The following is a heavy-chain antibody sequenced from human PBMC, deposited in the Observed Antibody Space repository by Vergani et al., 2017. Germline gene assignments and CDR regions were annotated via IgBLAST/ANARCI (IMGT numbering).Heavy chain of an antibody. Sequence: EVQLVESGGGLVQPGRSLRLSCAASGFTFDDYGMHWVRQAPGKGLEWVSGISWNSNNIGYADSVKGRFTISRDNAKNSLYLQMNSLRAEDTALYFCAKDRGWSSSREFDIWGQGTMVTVSS. V-gene: IGHV3-9*01. CDR1: GFTFDDYG. CDR2: ISWNSNNI. J-gene: IGHJ3*02. D-gene: IGHD6-6*01. CDR3: AKDRGWSSSREFDI.